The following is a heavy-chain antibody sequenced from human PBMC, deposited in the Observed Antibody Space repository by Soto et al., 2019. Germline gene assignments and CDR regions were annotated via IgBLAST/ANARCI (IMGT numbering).Heavy chain of an antibody. Sequence: EVQLVESGGGLVQPGRSLRLSCAASGFTFDDYAMLWVRQVPGKGLEWVSHISWNSGTISYADSVKGRFTISRDNANNCLYLQMNRLRPEDTALYYCAKTPKFYGDFYFDSWGQGTLVTVSS. CDR2: ISWNSGTI. CDR3: AKTPKFYGDFYFDS. V-gene: IGHV3-9*01. J-gene: IGHJ4*02. CDR1: GFTFDDYA. D-gene: IGHD4-17*01.